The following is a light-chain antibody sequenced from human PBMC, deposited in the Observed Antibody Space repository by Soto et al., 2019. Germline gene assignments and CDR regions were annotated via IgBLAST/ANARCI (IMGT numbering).Light chain of an antibody. Sequence: QSVLTQPASVSGSPGQSITISCTGTSSDVGGYNYVSWYQQHPGKAPKLMIYEVSNRPSGVSNRFSGSKSGNTASLTISGLQAEDEAHYYCSSYESSNTLVFGTGTKCTVL. J-gene: IGLJ1*01. CDR2: EVS. V-gene: IGLV2-14*01. CDR3: SSYESSNTLV. CDR1: SSDVGGYNY.